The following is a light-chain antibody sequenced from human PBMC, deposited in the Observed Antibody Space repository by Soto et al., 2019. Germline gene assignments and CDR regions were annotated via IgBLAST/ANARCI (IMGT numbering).Light chain of an antibody. Sequence: DIQMTQSPSSLSASVGDRVTITCRASQSISSYLNWYQPKPGKAPKLLIYGASKLQSGAPTRFSGSGAGTDFSLTISSLQPEDFATYYCQQSYSPPPITFGQGTRLEIK. CDR1: QSISSY. CDR2: GAS. CDR3: QQSYSPPPIT. J-gene: IGKJ5*01. V-gene: IGKV1-39*01.